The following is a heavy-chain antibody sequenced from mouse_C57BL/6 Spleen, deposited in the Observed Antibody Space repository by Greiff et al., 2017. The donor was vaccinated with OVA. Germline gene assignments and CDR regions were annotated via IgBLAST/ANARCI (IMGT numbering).Heavy chain of an antibody. CDR3: AGVGWLRYWYFDD. CDR1: GYTFTSYW. V-gene: IGHV1-53*01. CDR2: INPSNGGT. D-gene: IGHD2-2*01. Sequence: QVQLQQPGTELVKPGASVKLSCKASGYTFTSYWMHWVKQRPGQGLEWIGNINPSNGGTNYNEKFKSKATLTVDTSSSTAYMQLSSLTSEDSAVYYGAGVGWLRYWYFDDWGKGTTVTVSS. J-gene: IGHJ1*03.